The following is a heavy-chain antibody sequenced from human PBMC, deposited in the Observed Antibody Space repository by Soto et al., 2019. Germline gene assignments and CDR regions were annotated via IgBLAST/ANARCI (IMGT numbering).Heavy chain of an antibody. CDR2: ISGSGGST. J-gene: IGHJ3*02. V-gene: IGHV3-23*01. CDR3: ARPDPYYYDSSAPPKHAFDI. D-gene: IGHD3-22*01. Sequence: GGSLRLSCAASGFTFSSHAMSWVRQAPGKGLEWVSAISGSGGSTYYADSVKGRFTISRDNSKNTLYLQMNSLRAEDTAVYYCARPDPYYYDSSAPPKHAFDIWGQGTMVTVSS. CDR1: GFTFSSHA.